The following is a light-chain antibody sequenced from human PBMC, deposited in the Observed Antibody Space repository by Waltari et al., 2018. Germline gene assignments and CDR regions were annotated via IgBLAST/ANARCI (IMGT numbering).Light chain of an antibody. J-gene: IGKJ1*01. Sequence: DIQMTQSPSTLSASVGDRITITCRASQSITNWLAWYQQKPGKAPKPLIYRASNLESGVPSRFSGSGSGTEFTLTISSLQPDDFATYYCQQYDNYWTFGQGTKVEIK. V-gene: IGKV1-5*03. CDR3: QQYDNYWT. CDR2: RAS. CDR1: QSITNW.